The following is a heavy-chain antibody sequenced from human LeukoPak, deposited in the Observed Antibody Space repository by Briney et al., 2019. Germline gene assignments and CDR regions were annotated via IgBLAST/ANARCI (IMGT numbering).Heavy chain of an antibody. V-gene: IGHV3-66*01. D-gene: IGHD5-24*01. CDR2: IYGGVNT. CDR3: ARDSRDDAFDI. Sequence: GGSLRLSCAASGFTVSSNYMSWVRQAPGKGLEWVSVIYGGVNTVYADSVQGRFTISRDNSKNTLYLQMSSLRAEDTAVYYCARDSRDDAFDIWGQGTMVTVSS. J-gene: IGHJ3*02. CDR1: GFTVSSNY.